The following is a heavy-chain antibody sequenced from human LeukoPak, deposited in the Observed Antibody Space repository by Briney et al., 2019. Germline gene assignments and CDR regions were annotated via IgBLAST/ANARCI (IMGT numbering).Heavy chain of an antibody. Sequence: SETLSLTCTVSGGSISSGSYYWSWIRQPAGKGLEWIGRIYTSGSTNYNPSLKSRVTISVDTSENQFSLKLSSVTAADTAVYYCARGGLYSSHLDVWGKGTTVTVSS. CDR2: IYTSGST. CDR3: ARGGLYSSHLDV. CDR1: GGSISSGSYY. J-gene: IGHJ6*04. D-gene: IGHD6-13*01. V-gene: IGHV4-61*02.